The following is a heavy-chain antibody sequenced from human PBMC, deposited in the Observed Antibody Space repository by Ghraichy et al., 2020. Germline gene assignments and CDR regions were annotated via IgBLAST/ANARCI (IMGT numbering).Heavy chain of an antibody. CDR2: IRSRTYGGTT. D-gene: IGHD1-20*01. V-gene: IGHV3-49*03. CDR1: GFTFGDYA. Sequence: GGSLRLSCTTSGFTFGDYAMTWFRQAPGRGLEWVGFIRSRTYGGTTEYAASVKGRFSISRDDSKSIAYLQMNGLKTEDTAMYYCCRSRYNWNYLDYWGQGTLVTVSS. CDR3: CRSRYNWNYLDY. J-gene: IGHJ4*02.